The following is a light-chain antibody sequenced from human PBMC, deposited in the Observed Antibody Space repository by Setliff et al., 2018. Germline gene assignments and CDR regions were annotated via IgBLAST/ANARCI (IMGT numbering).Light chain of an antibody. J-gene: IGLJ1*01. CDR1: NIGSKS. CDR2: DDS. Sequence: SYELTQAPSVSVAPGKTATITCGGNNIGSKSVHWYQQKPGQAPVLVVYDDSDRPSGIPDRFSASNSGNTATLTISKVEAGDEADYYCQVWDSSSDHRVFGTGTKGTV. V-gene: IGLV3-21*03. CDR3: QVWDSSSDHRV.